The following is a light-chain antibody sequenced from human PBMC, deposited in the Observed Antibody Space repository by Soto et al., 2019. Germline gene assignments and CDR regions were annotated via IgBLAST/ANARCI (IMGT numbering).Light chain of an antibody. CDR1: QSVKSN. Sequence: IMMTQSPATLSVSPGERATLSCRASQSVKSNLAWYQQKPGQAPRLLIYGASTRATGIPARFSGSGSGTEFTLTISSLQSEDYAVYYCHQYNNWPQTFGGGNTVDIK. CDR2: GAS. V-gene: IGKV3-15*01. J-gene: IGKJ4*01. CDR3: HQYNNWPQT.